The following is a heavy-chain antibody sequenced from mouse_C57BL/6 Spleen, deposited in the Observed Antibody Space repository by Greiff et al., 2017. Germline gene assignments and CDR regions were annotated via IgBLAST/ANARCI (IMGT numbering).Heavy chain of an antibody. J-gene: IGHJ3*01. CDR1: GYTFTNYW. D-gene: IGHD1-1*01. V-gene: IGHV1-63*01. CDR3: ARGTLYGSSSAWFAY. Sequence: QVQLQQSGAELVRPGTSVKMSCKASGYTFTNYWIGWAKQRPGHGLEWIGDIYPGGGYTNYNEKFKGKATLTADKSSSTAYMQFSSLTSEDSAIYYWARGTLYGSSSAWFAYWGQGTLVTVSA. CDR2: IYPGGGYT.